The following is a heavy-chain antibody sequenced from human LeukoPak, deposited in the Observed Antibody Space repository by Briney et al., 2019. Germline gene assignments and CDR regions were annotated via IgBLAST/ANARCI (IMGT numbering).Heavy chain of an antibody. Sequence: PSETLSLTCAVYGGSFSGYYWSWIRQPPGKGLEWIGEINHSGSTNYNPSLKSRVTISVDTSKNQFSLKLSSVTAADTAVYYCARPARGDYDSSGYYPFDYWGQGTLVTVSS. D-gene: IGHD3-22*01. CDR1: GGSFSGYY. V-gene: IGHV4-34*01. CDR2: INHSGST. CDR3: ARPARGDYDSSGYYPFDY. J-gene: IGHJ4*02.